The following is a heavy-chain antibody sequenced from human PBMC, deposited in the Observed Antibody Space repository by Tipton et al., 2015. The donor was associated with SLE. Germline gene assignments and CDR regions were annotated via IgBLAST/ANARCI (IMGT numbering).Heavy chain of an antibody. V-gene: IGHV3-7*01. Sequence: GSLRLSCAASGLPFRNFWMSWVRQAPGKGLEWVANIKEDGSDKNYVDSVRGRFTISRDNAKDSMFLQMNNLRGEDTAQYYCAREISSGAFEYWGRGILVTVSS. J-gene: IGHJ4*02. D-gene: IGHD2-8*02. CDR3: AREISSGAFEY. CDR2: IKEDGSDK. CDR1: GLPFRNFW.